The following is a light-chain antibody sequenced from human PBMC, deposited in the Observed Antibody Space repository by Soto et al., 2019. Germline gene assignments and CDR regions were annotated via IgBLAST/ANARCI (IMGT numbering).Light chain of an antibody. CDR2: KVS. V-gene: IGKV1-5*03. CDR1: QSINSW. J-gene: IGKJ1*01. Sequence: DIGMTRYPSTLSAYVGDRVIITWRASQSINSWLAWYQQKPGKAPKLLIHKVSSLESGVPSRFSGSASGTEFPLTISSMKPDDFATYYCQQYDTYWTFGHGTQVDI. CDR3: QQYDTYWT.